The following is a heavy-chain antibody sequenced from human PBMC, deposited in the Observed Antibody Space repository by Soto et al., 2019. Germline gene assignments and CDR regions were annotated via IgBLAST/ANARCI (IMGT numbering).Heavy chain of an antibody. Sequence: SETLSLTCTVSGGSISSGGYYWSWIRQHPGKGPEWIGYIYYSGSTYYNPSLKSRVTISVDTSKNQFSLKLSSVTAADTAVYYCARVRCSSTSCYDDYYGMDVWGQGTTVTVSS. CDR2: IYYSGST. V-gene: IGHV4-31*03. D-gene: IGHD2-2*01. CDR1: GGSISSGGYY. CDR3: ARVRCSSTSCYDDYYGMDV. J-gene: IGHJ6*02.